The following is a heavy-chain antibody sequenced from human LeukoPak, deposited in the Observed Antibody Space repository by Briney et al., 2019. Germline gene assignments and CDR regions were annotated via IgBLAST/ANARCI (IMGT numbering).Heavy chain of an antibody. Sequence: GGSLRLSCAASGFNFRDFSMHWVRQVPGQGLEWVSLVNGDGDTTHYADSLKGRFTISRDNNKNSVFLHMNSLRIEDTAFYYCAKGNNSLSYNFDYWGQGALVTVSS. CDR1: GFNFRDFS. V-gene: IGHV3-43*02. D-gene: IGHD2/OR15-2a*01. CDR3: AKGNNSLSYNFDY. CDR2: VNGDGDTT. J-gene: IGHJ4*02.